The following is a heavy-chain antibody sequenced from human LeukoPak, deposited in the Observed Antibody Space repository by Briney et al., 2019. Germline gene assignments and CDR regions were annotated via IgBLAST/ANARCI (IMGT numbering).Heavy chain of an antibody. Sequence: GGSLRLSCAASGFTFSSYWMSWVRQAPGKGLEWVSYISSSGSTIYYADSVKGRFTISRDNAKNSLYLQMNSLRAEDTAVYYCARRGPSGYRYMDVWGKGTTVTVSS. D-gene: IGHD5-18*01. J-gene: IGHJ6*03. CDR3: ARRGPSGYRYMDV. CDR2: ISSSGSTI. V-gene: IGHV3-48*03. CDR1: GFTFSSYW.